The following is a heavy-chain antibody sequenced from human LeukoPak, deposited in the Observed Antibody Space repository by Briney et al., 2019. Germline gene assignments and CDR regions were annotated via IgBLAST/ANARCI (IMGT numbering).Heavy chain of an antibody. V-gene: IGHV1-46*01. CDR2: INPSDVTT. J-gene: IGHJ4*02. Sequence: ASVNVSYKASGYSFINFYMHWVRQAPGQGLEWMGIINPSDVTTNFAQKFQGRLTMTRDMSTSTVYMELNSLRSEDTAVYYCARAWEAVAGNYGVIDYWGQGSLVTVSS. CDR3: ARAWEAVAGNYGVIDY. D-gene: IGHD4-17*01. CDR1: GYSFINFY.